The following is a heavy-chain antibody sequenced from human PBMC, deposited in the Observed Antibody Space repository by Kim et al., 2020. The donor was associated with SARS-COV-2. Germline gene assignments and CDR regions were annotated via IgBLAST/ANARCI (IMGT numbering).Heavy chain of an antibody. CDR3: ARDDDGSGNFDY. V-gene: IGHV3-21*01. Sequence: YYADSVKGRFTISRDNAKNSLYLQMNSLRAEDTAVYYCARDDDGSGNFDYWGQGTLVTVSS. J-gene: IGHJ4*02. D-gene: IGHD3-10*01.